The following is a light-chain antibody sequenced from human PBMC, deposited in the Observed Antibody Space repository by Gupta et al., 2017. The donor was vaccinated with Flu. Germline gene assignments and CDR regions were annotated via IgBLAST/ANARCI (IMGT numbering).Light chain of an antibody. V-gene: IGLV2-11*01. CDR2: DVS. Sequence: QSALTQPRSVSGSPGQSVTISCTGTGRDVGGYNYVSWYRQHPGEAPKLILSDVSKRPSGVPDRFSGSKSGNTASLTISGLQVDDEADYYCCSDAGSYTFVFGGGTQLTVL. J-gene: IGLJ2*01. CDR3: CSDAGSYTFV. CDR1: GRDVGGYNY.